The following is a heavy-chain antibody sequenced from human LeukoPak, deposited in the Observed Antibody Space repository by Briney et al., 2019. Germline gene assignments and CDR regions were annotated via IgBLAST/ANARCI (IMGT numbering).Heavy chain of an antibody. J-gene: IGHJ4*02. D-gene: IGHD6-13*01. Sequence: GGSRRLSWAVSGSTFSSYGMHWVRQAPGKGLEWVTVIWDDGSNKYYTDSVKGRFTISRDNCKNTLYLQMNSMRAEDTAVYYCARSSAAGFFDYWGQGTLVTVSS. CDR2: IWDDGSNK. CDR3: ARSSAAGFFDY. CDR1: GSTFSSYG. V-gene: IGHV3-33*01.